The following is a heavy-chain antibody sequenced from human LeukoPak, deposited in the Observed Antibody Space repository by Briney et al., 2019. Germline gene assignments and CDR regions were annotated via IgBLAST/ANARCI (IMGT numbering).Heavy chain of an antibody. D-gene: IGHD2-2*01. CDR2: IYTSGST. CDR1: GGSISSYY. CDR3: ARSGRLTWGREYQPLLDP. V-gene: IGHV4-4*07. Sequence: SETLSLTCTVSGGSISSYYWSWIRQPAGKGLEWIGRIYTSGSTNYNPSLKSRVTMSVDTSKNQFSLKLSSVTAADTAVYYCARSGRLTWGREYQPLLDPWGQGTLFAVSS. J-gene: IGHJ5*02.